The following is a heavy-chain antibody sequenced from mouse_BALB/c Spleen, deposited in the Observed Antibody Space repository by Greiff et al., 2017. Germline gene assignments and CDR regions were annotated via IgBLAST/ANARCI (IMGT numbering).Heavy chain of an antibody. V-gene: IGHV14-1*02. CDR1: GFNITDYY. CDR2: FDPENGNT. Sequence: EVKLMESGAELVRPWPFVSLSCKASGFNITDYYSYWVKQRPEQGLVWIGWFDPENGNTIYDPSFQGKVSITADTSSNTAYLQLSSVTSEDTAIYYCARAPENGNYLDCWGQGTTLTVSS. D-gene: IGHD2-1*01. J-gene: IGHJ2*01. CDR3: ARAPENGNYLDC.